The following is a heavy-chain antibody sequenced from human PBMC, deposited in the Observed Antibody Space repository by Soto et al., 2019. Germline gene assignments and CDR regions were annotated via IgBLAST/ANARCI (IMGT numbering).Heavy chain of an antibody. CDR2: IYYSGST. Sequence: QVQLQESGPGLVKPSQTLSLTCTVSGGSISSGGYYWSWIRQHPGKGLEWIGYIYYSGSTYYNPAPKSCCPISVEPAKVQFSLKLGSVTAADTAVYYCARELVPAAKGHYYYGMDVWGQGTTVTVSS. J-gene: IGHJ6*02. CDR1: GGSISSGGYY. CDR3: ARELVPAAKGHYYYGMDV. V-gene: IGHV4-31*03. D-gene: IGHD2-2*01.